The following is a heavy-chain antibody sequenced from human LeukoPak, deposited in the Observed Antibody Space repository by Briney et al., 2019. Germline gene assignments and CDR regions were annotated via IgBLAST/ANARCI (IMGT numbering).Heavy chain of an antibody. CDR3: ARLLRVCSGGSCYTSDAFDI. CDR2: MNPNSGNT. CDR1: GYTFTSYD. V-gene: IGHV1-8*01. Sequence: ASVKVSCKASGYTFTSYDINWVRQATGQGLGWMGWMNPNSGNTGYAQKFQGRVTMTRNTSISTAYMELSSLRSEDTAVYYCARLLRVCSGGSCYTSDAFDIWGQGTMVTVSS. J-gene: IGHJ3*02. D-gene: IGHD2-15*01.